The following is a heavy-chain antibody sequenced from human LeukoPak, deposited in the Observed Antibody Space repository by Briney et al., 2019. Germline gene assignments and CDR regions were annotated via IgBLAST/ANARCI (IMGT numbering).Heavy chain of an antibody. J-gene: IGHJ4*02. CDR1: GFTFSSYG. CDR2: IRYDGSNK. V-gene: IGHV3-30*02. D-gene: IGHD3-10*01. Sequence: PGGSLRLSCAASGFTFSSYGMHWVRQAPGKGLEWVAFIRYDGSNKYYADSVKGRFTISRDNSKNTLYLQMNSLRAEDTAVYYCAKPITMVRGVPPHFDYWGQGTLVTVSS. CDR3: AKPITMVRGVPPHFDY.